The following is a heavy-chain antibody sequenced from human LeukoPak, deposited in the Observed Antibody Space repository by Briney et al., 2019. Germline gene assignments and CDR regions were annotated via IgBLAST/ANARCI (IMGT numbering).Heavy chain of an antibody. CDR2: ISGSGGST. D-gene: IGHD2/OR15-2a*01. CDR1: GFTFSSYG. V-gene: IGHV3-23*01. CDR3: AKARLPFRWVLGVGLGLDY. Sequence: GGSLRLSCAASGFTFSSYGMSWVRQAPGKGLEWVSAISGSGGSTYYADSVKGRFTISRDNSKNTLYLQMNSLRAEDTAVYYCAKARLPFRWVLGVGLGLDYWGQGTLVTVSS. J-gene: IGHJ4*02.